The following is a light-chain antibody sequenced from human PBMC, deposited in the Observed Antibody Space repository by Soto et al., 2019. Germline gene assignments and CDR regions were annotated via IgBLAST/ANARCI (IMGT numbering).Light chain of an antibody. Sequence: EIVWTQSPGTMSLSPGERATLSCRASQSVDSSYLAWYHQRPGRAPRLLIYDAFNRATGIPARSSGSGSGTDFTLTISSLEPEDFAVYYCQQRGNWPPTFGGGTKVDIK. CDR1: QSVDSSY. V-gene: IGKV3-11*01. CDR2: DAF. J-gene: IGKJ4*01. CDR3: QQRGNWPPT.